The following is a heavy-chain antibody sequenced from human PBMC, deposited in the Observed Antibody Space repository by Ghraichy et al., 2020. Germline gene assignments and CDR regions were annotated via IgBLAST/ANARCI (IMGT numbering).Heavy chain of an antibody. Sequence: GGSLRLSCAASGFTFSSYAMSWVRQAPGKGLEWVSAISGSGGSTYYADSVKGRFTISRDNSKNTLYLQMNSLRAEDTAVYYCAKLATSPYYDFWSGPHWGQGTLVTVSS. D-gene: IGHD3-3*01. J-gene: IGHJ4*02. CDR2: ISGSGGST. CDR1: GFTFSSYA. CDR3: AKLATSPYYDFWSGPH. V-gene: IGHV3-23*01.